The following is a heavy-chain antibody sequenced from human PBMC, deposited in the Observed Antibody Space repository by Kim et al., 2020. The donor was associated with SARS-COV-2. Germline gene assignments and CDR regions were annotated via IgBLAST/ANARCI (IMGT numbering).Heavy chain of an antibody. CDR3: ATTPGTTAIDY. CDR1: GGSISSSSYY. V-gene: IGHV4-39*07. D-gene: IGHD1-1*01. CDR2: IYYSGST. J-gene: IGHJ4*02. Sequence: SETLSLTCTVSGGSISSSSYYWGWIRQPPGKGLEWIGSIYYSGSTYYNPSLKSRVTISVDTSKNQFSLKLSSVTAADTAVYYCATTPGTTAIDYWGQGTLVTVSS.